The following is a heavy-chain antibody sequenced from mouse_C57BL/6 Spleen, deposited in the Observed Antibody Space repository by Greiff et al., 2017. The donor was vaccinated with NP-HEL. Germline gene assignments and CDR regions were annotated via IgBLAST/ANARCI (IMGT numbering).Heavy chain of an antibody. CDR2: INYDGSST. Sequence: EVQLVESEGGLVQPGSSMKLSCTASGFTFSDYYMAWVRQVPEKGLEWVANINYDGSSTYYLDSLKSRFIISRDNAKNILYLQMSSLKSEDTATYYCARERGSHWYFDVWGTGTTVTVSS. D-gene: IGHD1-1*02. CDR1: GFTFSDYY. V-gene: IGHV5-16*01. J-gene: IGHJ1*03. CDR3: ARERGSHWYFDV.